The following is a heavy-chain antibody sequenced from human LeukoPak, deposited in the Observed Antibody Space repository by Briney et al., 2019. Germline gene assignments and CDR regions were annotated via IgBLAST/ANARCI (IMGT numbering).Heavy chain of an antibody. Sequence: ASVKVSCKASGYTFTSYYIHWVRQAPGQGLEWMGLINPSGGSTSYAQKFQGSVTMTRDTSTSTVYMELSSLRSEDTAVYYCAREEPGEGIVVGTFDYWGQGTLVTVSS. V-gene: IGHV1-46*01. D-gene: IGHD3-22*01. CDR3: AREEPGEGIVVGTFDY. CDR2: INPSGGST. CDR1: GYTFTSYY. J-gene: IGHJ4*02.